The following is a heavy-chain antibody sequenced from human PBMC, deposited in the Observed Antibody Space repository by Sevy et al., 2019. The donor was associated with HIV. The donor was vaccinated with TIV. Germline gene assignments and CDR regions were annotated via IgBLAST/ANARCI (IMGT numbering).Heavy chain of an antibody. CDR3: ARGHKLKQLFVVVPPYWFFDV. Sequence: SETLSLTCAVYGGSLTGNHWTWIRQPPGKGLEWIGETDHGGLPHYSPSLKSRVSISVDTSKNQFSLKLTSVTAADTAIYYCARGHKLKQLFVVVPPYWFFDVWGRGTPVTVSS. CDR1: GGSLTGNH. D-gene: IGHD3-3*01. V-gene: IGHV4-34*01. CDR2: TDHGGLP. J-gene: IGHJ2*01.